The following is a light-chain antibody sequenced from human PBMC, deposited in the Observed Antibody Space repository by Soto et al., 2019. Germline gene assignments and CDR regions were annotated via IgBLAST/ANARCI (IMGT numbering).Light chain of an antibody. CDR2: EVT. CDR3: SSYAASNNFYFV. Sequence: QSVLTQPPSASGSPGQSVTISCTGTSSDVGDYNYVSWYQQYPGRAPKLVIYEVTKRPSGVPDRFSGSKSGNTASLTVSGLQAEDEADYYCSSYAASNNFYFVFGGGTKVTVL. V-gene: IGLV2-8*01. J-gene: IGLJ3*02. CDR1: SSDVGDYNY.